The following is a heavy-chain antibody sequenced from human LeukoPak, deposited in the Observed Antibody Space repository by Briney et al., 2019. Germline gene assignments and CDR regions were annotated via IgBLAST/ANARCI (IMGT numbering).Heavy chain of an antibody. J-gene: IGHJ4*02. D-gene: IGHD3-3*01. Sequence: GGSLRLSCVASGYPFSSYSMNWIRQAPGKGLEWVSCISVSGGVRSYADSVKGRFTISRDNSKNTLYLQMNSLRAEDTAVYYCARDGGYDFWSGYYQDYWGQGTLVTVSS. CDR3: ARDGGYDFWSGYYQDY. CDR2: ISVSGGVR. V-gene: IGHV3-48*01. CDR1: GYPFSSYS.